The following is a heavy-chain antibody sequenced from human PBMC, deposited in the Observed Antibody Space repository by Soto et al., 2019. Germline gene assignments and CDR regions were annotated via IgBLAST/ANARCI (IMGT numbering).Heavy chain of an antibody. D-gene: IGHD3-22*01. CDR3: GSLRSSGYYYYYYYGMDV. Sequence: GGSLRLSCAASVLTFSSYAMSLERKAPGKGLEWVSAISGSGGSTYYADSVKGRFTISRDNSKNTLYLQMNSLRAEDTAVYYCGSLRSSGYYYYYYYGMDVWGQGTTVTVSS. CDR2: ISGSGGST. CDR1: VLTFSSYA. J-gene: IGHJ6*02. V-gene: IGHV3-23*01.